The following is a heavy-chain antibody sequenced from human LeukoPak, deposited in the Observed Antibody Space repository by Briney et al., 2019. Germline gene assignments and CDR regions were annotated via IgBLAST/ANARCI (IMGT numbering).Heavy chain of an antibody. CDR1: GFTFSSYS. CDR3: ARDSTTVGATTSDY. Sequence: PGGSLRLSCAASGFTFSSYSMNWVRQAPGKGLEWVSSISSSSSYIYYADSVKGRFTISRDNAKNSLYLQMNSLRAEDTAVYYCARDSTTVGATTSDYWGQGTLVTVSS. V-gene: IGHV3-21*01. J-gene: IGHJ4*02. CDR2: ISSSSSYI. D-gene: IGHD1-26*01.